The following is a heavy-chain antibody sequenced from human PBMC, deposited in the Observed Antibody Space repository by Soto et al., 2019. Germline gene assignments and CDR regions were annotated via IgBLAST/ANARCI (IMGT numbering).Heavy chain of an antibody. CDR1: GFSLSTSEVG. V-gene: IGHV2-5*01. Sequence: QITLKESGPTLVKPTQTLTLTCTFSGFSLSTSEVGVGWIRQPPGKALERLALIYGTHEKRYSPSMKSRLTNNKDTSKNQVVLTMTNMTAVDTAAYYCARIVYRGGGRSFDVWGQGTLVTVSA. J-gene: IGHJ4*02. CDR2: IYGTHEK. CDR3: ARIVYRGGGRSFDV. D-gene: IGHD3-10*01.